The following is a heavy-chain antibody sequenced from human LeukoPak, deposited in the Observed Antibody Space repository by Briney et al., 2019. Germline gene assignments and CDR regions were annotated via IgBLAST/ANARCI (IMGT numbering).Heavy chain of an antibody. D-gene: IGHD2-21*02. J-gene: IGHJ4*02. CDR2: IHYGGTT. CDR1: GGSIGSGYY. CDR3: TRDIGDFVSDF. V-gene: IGHV4-39*02. Sequence: SETLSLTCTVSGGSIGSGYYWAWIRQPPGQGLEWIGSIHYGGTTHYDPSLQSRVTISADTSKNQFALDLRSVTAADTAVYYCTRDIGDFVSDFWGQGTLVTVSS.